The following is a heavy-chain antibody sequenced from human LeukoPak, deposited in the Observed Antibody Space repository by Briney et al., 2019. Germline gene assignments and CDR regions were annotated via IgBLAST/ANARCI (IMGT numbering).Heavy chain of an antibody. Sequence: SETLSLTCTVSGGSISGYYWSWVRQPPGKGLELIGYIHYSGSTTYNPSLQSRLTISVDTSKNQFSLKLSSVTAADTAVYLCARLIASRPNYYGMDVWGRGTTVTVSS. CDR1: GGSISGYY. CDR2: IHYSGST. J-gene: IGHJ6*02. CDR3: ARLIASRPNYYGMDV. D-gene: IGHD6-6*01. V-gene: IGHV4-59*08.